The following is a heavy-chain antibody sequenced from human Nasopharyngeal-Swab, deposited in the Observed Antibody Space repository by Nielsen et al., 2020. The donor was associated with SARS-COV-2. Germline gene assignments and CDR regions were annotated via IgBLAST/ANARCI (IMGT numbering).Heavy chain of an antibody. Sequence: GESLKISCAASGFTFSTYEMNWVRQAPGKGLEWISYISDSGTTKSYTESVKGRFTISRDNAKNSLYLQMNGLGVEDTAVYYCARASRGWYWGQGTLVTVSS. CDR3: ARASRGWY. V-gene: IGHV3-48*03. CDR1: GFTFSTYE. D-gene: IGHD6-19*01. J-gene: IGHJ4*02. CDR2: ISDSGTTK.